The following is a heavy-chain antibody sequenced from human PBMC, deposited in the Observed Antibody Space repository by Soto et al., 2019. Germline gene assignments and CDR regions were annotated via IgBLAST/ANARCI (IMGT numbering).Heavy chain of an antibody. Sequence: GGSLRLSCAASGFTFSNAWMSWVRQAPGKGLEWVGRIKSKTDGGTTDYAAPVKGRFTISRDDSKNTLYLQMNSLKTEDTAVYYCTTDQPLLRYFDWLPTQDAFDIWGQGTMVTVSS. CDR2: IKSKTDGGTT. V-gene: IGHV3-15*01. CDR1: GFTFSNAW. J-gene: IGHJ3*02. CDR3: TTDQPLLRYFDWLPTQDAFDI. D-gene: IGHD3-9*01.